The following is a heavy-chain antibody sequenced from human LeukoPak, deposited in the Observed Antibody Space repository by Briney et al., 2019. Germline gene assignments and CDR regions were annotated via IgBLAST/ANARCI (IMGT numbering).Heavy chain of an antibody. V-gene: IGHV3-23*01. D-gene: IGHD3-22*01. CDR2: ISDSGGST. Sequence: GGSLRLSCAVSGITLSNYGMSWVRQAPGKGLEWVAGISDSGGSTNYADSVKGRFTISRDNAKNTLYLQMNSLRAEDTALYYCARGSYERSGYFVCWGQGTLVTVSS. J-gene: IGHJ4*02. CDR3: ARGSYERSGYFVC. CDR1: GITLSNYG.